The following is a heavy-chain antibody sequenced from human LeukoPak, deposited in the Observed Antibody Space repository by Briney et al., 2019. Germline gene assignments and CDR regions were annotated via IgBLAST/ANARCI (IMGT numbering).Heavy chain of an antibody. CDR3: ARDIKDIVVVPAAIWEGGFGY. J-gene: IGHJ4*02. CDR1: GYTFTSYG. Sequence: GASVKVSCKASGYTFTSYGISWVRQAPGQGLEWMGWISAYNGNTNYAQKLQGRVTMTTDTSTSTAYMELRSLRSDDTAVYYCARDIKDIVVVPAAIWEGGFGYWGQGTLVTVSS. CDR2: ISAYNGNT. V-gene: IGHV1-18*01. D-gene: IGHD2-2*02.